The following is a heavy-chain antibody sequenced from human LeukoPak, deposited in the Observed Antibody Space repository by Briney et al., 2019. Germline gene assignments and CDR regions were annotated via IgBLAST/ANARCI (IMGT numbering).Heavy chain of an antibody. J-gene: IGHJ4*02. CDR2: IKADGSEK. Sequence: GGSLRLSCAASGFSFSGHWMNWVRQPPGKGLEWVANIKADGSEKYYVDSVKGRFTISRDNAKNSLYLQMNSLRAEDTAVYYCARDIHGYSGPHDYWGQGTLVTVSS. V-gene: IGHV3-7*01. CDR1: GFSFSGHW. D-gene: IGHD5-12*01. CDR3: ARDIHGYSGPHDY.